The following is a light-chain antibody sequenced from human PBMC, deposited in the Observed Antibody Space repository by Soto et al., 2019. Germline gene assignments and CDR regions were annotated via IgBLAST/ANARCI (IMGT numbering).Light chain of an antibody. Sequence: ERVMTQSPATLSVSPGERATLSCRASQSVSSSLAWYQQKPGQAPRLLIYGASTRATGIPARFSGSGSGTEFTLTITSLQSEDFAVYYCQQYNNWPRSITFGQGTRLEIK. CDR3: QQYNNWPRSIT. CDR1: QSVSSS. J-gene: IGKJ5*01. V-gene: IGKV3-15*01. CDR2: GAS.